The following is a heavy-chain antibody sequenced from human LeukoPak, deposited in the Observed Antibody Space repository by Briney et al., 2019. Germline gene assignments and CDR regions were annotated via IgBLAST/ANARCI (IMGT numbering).Heavy chain of an antibody. Sequence: ASVEVSCKASGYTFTSYYMHWVRQAPGQGLEWMGIINPSGGSTSYAQKFQGRVTMTRDTSTSTVYMELSSLRSEDTAVYYCAREVGATDSYYYYYMDVWGKGTTVTVSS. CDR3: AREVGATDSYYYYYMDV. J-gene: IGHJ6*03. CDR1: GYTFTSYY. V-gene: IGHV1-46*03. CDR2: INPSGGST. D-gene: IGHD1-26*01.